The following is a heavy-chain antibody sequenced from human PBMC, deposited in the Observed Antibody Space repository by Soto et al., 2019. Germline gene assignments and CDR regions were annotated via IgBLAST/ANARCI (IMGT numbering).Heavy chain of an antibody. Sequence: SDTLSLTCTVCGGSISSIIYYWGWIRQPPGKGLEWIGSIYYSGSTYYNPSLKSRVTISVDTSKNQFSLKLSSVTAADTAVYYCARHLISRGWPGGYWGQGTLVTVSS. CDR2: IYYSGST. D-gene: IGHD1-26*01. CDR3: ARHLISRGWPGGY. V-gene: IGHV4-39*01. J-gene: IGHJ4*02. CDR1: GGSISSIIYY.